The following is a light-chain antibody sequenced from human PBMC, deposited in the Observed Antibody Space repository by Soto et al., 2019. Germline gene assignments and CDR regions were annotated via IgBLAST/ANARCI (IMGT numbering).Light chain of an antibody. J-gene: IGKJ1*01. V-gene: IGKV1-5*01. CDR1: QSINNW. CDR3: QQFSDYPRT. CDR2: DAS. Sequence: DIQMTQSPSTLSASVGDRVTITCRASQSINNWLAWYQQKPGKAPKLLIYDASYLETGVPSRFSGSGSGTDFTLTISSLQPDDFATYYCQQFSDYPRTFGQGTKMEIK.